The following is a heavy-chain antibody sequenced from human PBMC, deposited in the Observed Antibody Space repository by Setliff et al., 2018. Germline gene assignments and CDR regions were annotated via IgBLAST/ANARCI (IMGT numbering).Heavy chain of an antibody. V-gene: IGHV1-69*13. D-gene: IGHD3-10*01. J-gene: IGHJ4*02. CDR1: GGTFSNYC. CDR2: IMHKFGKP. Sequence: ASVKVSCKASGGTFSNYCISWVRQAPGQGLEWMGGIMHKFGKPNRSQKFQGRVTITADESTSTAYMELSGLTSEDTAVYYCARARLLWQSLIDYWGQGSLVTVSS. CDR3: ARARLLWQSLIDY.